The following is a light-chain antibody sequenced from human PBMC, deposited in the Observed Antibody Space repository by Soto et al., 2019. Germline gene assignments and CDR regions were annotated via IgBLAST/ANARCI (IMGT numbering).Light chain of an antibody. Sequence: EIVLTQSPATLSLSPGERATLCCRASQSIRSHYLAWYQQKTGQAARLLISGAHNRAPGIPDRFSGSESGTDLTIRISRLEPEDAEVYHCQQYGISPITFGQGTRLEIK. V-gene: IGKV3-20*01. CDR3: QQYGISPIT. J-gene: IGKJ5*01. CDR2: GAH. CDR1: QSIRSHY.